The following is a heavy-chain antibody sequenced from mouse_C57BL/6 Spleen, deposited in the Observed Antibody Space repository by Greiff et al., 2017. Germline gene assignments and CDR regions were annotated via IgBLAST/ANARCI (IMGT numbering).Heavy chain of an antibody. J-gene: IGHJ4*01. Sequence: QVQLQQSGAELARPGASVKLSCTASGYTFASYGISWVKQRTGQGLEWIGEIYPRSGNTYYTETFKGKATLAGDKSTSTAYMEIRRLTAEDSAVYFGARSPNYYGSSYEGMDYWGQGTSVTVSS. D-gene: IGHD1-1*01. V-gene: IGHV1-81*01. CDR1: GYTFASYG. CDR3: ARSPNYYGSSYEGMDY. CDR2: IYPRSGNT.